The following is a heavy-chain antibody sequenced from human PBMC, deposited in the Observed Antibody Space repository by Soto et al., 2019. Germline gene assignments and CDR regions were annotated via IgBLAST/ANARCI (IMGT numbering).Heavy chain of an antibody. CDR2: IFSCCGT. J-gene: IGHJ4*02. V-gene: IGHV3-53*01. Sequence: PGGSLRLSCAASGLIVSSNYMTWVRQAPGKGLEWVSVIFSCCGTYYADSVKGRFTISRDNAKNTLYLQMSSLRADDMAVYYCASQSSDSDGFDYWGQGTLVTVSS. CDR1: GLIVSSNY. CDR3: ASQSSDSDGFDY. D-gene: IGHD2-21*02.